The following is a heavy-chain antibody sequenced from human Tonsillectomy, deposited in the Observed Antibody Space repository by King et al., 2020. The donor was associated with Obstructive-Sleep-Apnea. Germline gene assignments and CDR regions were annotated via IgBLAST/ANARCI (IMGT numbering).Heavy chain of an antibody. CDR3: ARLTDIVVVVADPYFDY. D-gene: IGHD2-15*01. CDR1: GGSISSYY. Sequence: VQLQESGPGLVKPSETLSLTCTVSGGSISSYYWSWIRQPPGKGLEWIWYIYYSVSTNYNPSLKSRVTISVDTSKNQFSLKLSSVTAADTAVYYCARLTDIVVVVADPYFDYWGQGTLVTVSS. CDR2: IYYSVST. V-gene: IGHV4-59*01. J-gene: IGHJ4*02.